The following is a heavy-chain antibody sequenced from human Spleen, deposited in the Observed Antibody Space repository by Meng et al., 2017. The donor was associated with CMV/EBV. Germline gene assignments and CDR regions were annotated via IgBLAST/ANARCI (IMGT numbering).Heavy chain of an antibody. CDR3: AQFAAGTMLDQ. J-gene: IGHJ5*02. CDR2: THYTGNV. Sequence: SETLSLTCTVSGGSISSYYWSWIRQPPGKGLEWIGSTHYTGNVQYNSFLKSRITISVDTPKNHFALRLNSVTAADTAVYYCAQFAAGTMLDQWGQGTLVTVSS. V-gene: IGHV4-59*12. D-gene: IGHD3-3*01. CDR1: GGSISSYY.